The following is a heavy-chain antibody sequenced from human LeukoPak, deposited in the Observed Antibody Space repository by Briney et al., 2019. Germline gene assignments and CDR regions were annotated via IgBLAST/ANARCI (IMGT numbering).Heavy chain of an antibody. D-gene: IGHD4-11*01. V-gene: IGHV4-59*08. CDR2: ICDGGNT. CDR3: AKGDYSYFDY. J-gene: IGHJ4*02. CDR1: GGSISSYY. Sequence: SETLSLTCTVSGGSISSYYWSWIRQPPGKGLEWIAYICDGGNTNYNPSLKSRVTMLLDTSKNQFFLDLSSVTAADTAVYYCAKGDYSYFDYWGQGTLVTVSS.